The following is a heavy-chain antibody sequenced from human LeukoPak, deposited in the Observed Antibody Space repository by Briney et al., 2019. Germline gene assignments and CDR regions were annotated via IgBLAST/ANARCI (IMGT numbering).Heavy chain of an antibody. CDR2: ISYDGSNK. CDR1: GFTFSNYA. CDR3: ARDYRRDYDFWSGYFLDY. J-gene: IGHJ4*02. V-gene: IGHV3-30-3*01. D-gene: IGHD3-3*01. Sequence: PGGSLRLSCAASGFTFSNYAMHWARQAPGKGLEWVAVISYDGSNKYYADSVKGRFTISRDNSKNTLYLQMNSLRAEDTAVYYCARDYRRDYDFWSGYFLDYWGQGTLVTVSS.